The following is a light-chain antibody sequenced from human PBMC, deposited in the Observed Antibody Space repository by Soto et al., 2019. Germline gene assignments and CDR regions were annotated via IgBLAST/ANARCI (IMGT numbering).Light chain of an antibody. J-gene: IGLJ1*01. CDR2: DVN. V-gene: IGLV2-14*03. CDR3: SSYTSSSTHV. Sequence: QAVVTQPASVSGSPGQSIAISCTGTSSDVGGYDYVSWYQQLPGKAPKLMIYDVNNRPSGVSNRFSGSKSGNTASLTISGLQAEDEADYYSSSYTSSSTHVFGTGTKLTVL. CDR1: SSDVGGYDY.